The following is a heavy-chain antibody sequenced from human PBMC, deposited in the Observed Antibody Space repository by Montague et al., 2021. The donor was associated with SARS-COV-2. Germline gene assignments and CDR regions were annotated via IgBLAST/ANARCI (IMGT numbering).Heavy chain of an antibody. CDR2: IYDSGST. Sequence: SETLSLTCIVSGSSVRSYYWSWIRQPPGKGLEWIGYIYDSGSTXXXPSXXXQVTISVDTSKNQFSLKLSSVTAADTAVYYCARENTVTTFGGPYYIDSWGQGTLVTVSA. D-gene: IGHD4-17*01. J-gene: IGHJ4*02. CDR1: GSSVRSYY. CDR3: ARENTVTTFGGPYYIDS. V-gene: IGHV4-59*02.